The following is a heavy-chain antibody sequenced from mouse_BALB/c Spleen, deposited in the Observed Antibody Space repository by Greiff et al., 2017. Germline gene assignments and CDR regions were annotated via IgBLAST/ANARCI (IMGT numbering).Heavy chain of an antibody. CDR3: ARESRHYYGYNYAMDY. CDR1: GYTFTSYW. V-gene: IGHV1-87*01. Sequence: QVQLQQSGAELARPGASVKLSCKASGYTFTSYWMQWVKQRPGQGLEWIGAIYPGDGDTRYTQKFKGKATLTADKSSSTAYMQLSSLASEDSAVYYCARESRHYYGYNYAMDYWGQGTSVTVSS. D-gene: IGHD1-2*01. CDR2: IYPGDGDT. J-gene: IGHJ4*01.